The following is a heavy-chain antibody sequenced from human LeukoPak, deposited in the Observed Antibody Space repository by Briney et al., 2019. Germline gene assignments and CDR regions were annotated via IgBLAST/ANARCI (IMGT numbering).Heavy chain of an antibody. V-gene: IGHV4-34*01. CDR2: INHSGST. Sequence: PSETLSLTCGVSGGSFSGYYWSWIRQSPGKGLEWIGEINHSGSTNYNPSLKSRVTISIDMSKNQFFLKLTSVTAADTALYYCARPTSGTYYGRAFDIWGQGTMVTVSS. CDR1: GGSFSGYY. CDR3: ARPTSGTYYGRAFDI. D-gene: IGHD1-26*01. J-gene: IGHJ3*02.